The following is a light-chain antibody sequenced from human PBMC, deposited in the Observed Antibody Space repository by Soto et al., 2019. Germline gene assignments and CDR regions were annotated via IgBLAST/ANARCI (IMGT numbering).Light chain of an antibody. V-gene: IGLV1-40*01. CDR2: GNS. J-gene: IGLJ1*01. CDR1: STNIGAGYD. CDR3: QSYGSSLSGYV. Sequence: QSVLTQPPSVSGAPGQRVTISCTGSSTNIGAGYDVHWCQQLPGTAPKLLIYGNSNRPSGVPDRFSGSKSGTSASLAITGLQAEDEADYYCQSYGSSLSGYVFGTGTKVTVL.